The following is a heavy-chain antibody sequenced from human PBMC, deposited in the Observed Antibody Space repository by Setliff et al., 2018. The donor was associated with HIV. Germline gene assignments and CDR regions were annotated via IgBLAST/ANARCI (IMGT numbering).Heavy chain of an antibody. V-gene: IGHV4-38-2*02. Sequence: SETLSLTCTVSHDSISRDYYWAWIRQPPGKGLEWIGAIYYTGSTYYNPSLRSRVTISVDTSKNQFSLKLSSVTAADTAVYYCARDPVITMMVGPRFYFDYWGQGILVTVSS. J-gene: IGHJ4*02. D-gene: IGHD3-22*01. CDR1: HDSISRDYY. CDR2: IYYTGST. CDR3: ARDPVITMMVGPRFYFDY.